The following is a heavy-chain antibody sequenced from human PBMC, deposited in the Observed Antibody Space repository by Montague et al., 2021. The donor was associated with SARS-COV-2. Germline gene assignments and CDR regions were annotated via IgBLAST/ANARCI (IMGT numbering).Heavy chain of an antibody. D-gene: IGHD5-18*01. J-gene: IGHJ2*01. CDR3: AGDFRLQRWQTNYYFDL. CDR1: GGSISGYY. Sequence: SETLSLTCTVSGGSISGYYWSWIRQPPGKGPEWIGNIYDTGNTNYNPSLKSRVTISEDTSKNQFSLRLTSVTAADTAVYYCAGDFRLQRWQTNYYFDLWGRGTLVSVSS. CDR2: IYDTGNT. V-gene: IGHV4-59*01.